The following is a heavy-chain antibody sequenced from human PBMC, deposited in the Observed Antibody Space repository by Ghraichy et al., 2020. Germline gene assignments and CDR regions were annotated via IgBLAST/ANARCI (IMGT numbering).Heavy chain of an antibody. CDR1: GFTFSSYT. CDR2: INSSSDYI. J-gene: IGHJ5*01. Sequence: GGSLRLSCAASGFTFSSYTMNWVRQAPGKGLEWVSSINSSSDYIYYTDSVKGRFTISRDNARNSLYLQMNSLRAEDTAMYYCARDEKSVYGSGWYDCWGQGTLVTVSS. CDR3: ARDEKSVYGSGWYDC. D-gene: IGHD6-19*01. V-gene: IGHV3-21*01.